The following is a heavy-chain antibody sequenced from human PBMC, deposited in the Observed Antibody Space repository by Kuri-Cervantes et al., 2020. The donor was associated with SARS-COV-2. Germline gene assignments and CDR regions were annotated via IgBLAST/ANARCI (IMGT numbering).Heavy chain of an antibody. Sequence: ASVKVSCKASGYTFTGYYMHWVRQAPGQGLEWMGWINPDSGGTNYAQMFQGRVTMTRDTSVSTAYMELSRLRSDDTAVYYCARVERGFRRHNWFDPWGQGTLVTVSS. D-gene: IGHD3-3*01. J-gene: IGHJ5*02. CDR2: INPDSGGT. CDR3: ARVERGFRRHNWFDP. CDR1: GYTFTGYY. V-gene: IGHV1-2*02.